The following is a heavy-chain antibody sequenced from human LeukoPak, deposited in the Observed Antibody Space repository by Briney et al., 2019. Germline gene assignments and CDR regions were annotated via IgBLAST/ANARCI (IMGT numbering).Heavy chain of an antibody. CDR3: AKARYDGEVMIAATDY. CDR2: ISYDGSNK. Sequence: GGSLRLSCAASGFTFSSNYMSWVRQAPGKGLEWVAFISYDGSNKYYADSVKGRFTISRDNSKNTLYLQMNNLRADDTAVYYCAKARYDGEVMIAATDYWGQGTLVTVSS. CDR1: GFTFSSNY. J-gene: IGHJ4*02. V-gene: IGHV3-30*18. D-gene: IGHD2-15*01.